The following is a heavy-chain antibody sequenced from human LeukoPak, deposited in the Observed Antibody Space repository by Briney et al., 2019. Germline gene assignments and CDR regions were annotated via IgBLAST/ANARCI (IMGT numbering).Heavy chain of an antibody. J-gene: IGHJ3*02. CDR1: GFTVISNY. D-gene: IGHD1-26*01. V-gene: IGHV3-53*01. CDR2: IYSGGST. Sequence: PGGSLRLSCAASGFTVISNYMSWVRQAPGRGVEWVYVIYSGGSTYCADSVKGRFTISRDNSKNTLYLQMNSLRAEDTAVYYCAREKSMVGALNAFDIWGQGTMVTVSS. CDR3: AREKSMVGALNAFDI.